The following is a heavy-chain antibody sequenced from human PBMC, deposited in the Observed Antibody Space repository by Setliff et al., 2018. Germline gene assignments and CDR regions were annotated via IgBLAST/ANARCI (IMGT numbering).Heavy chain of an antibody. D-gene: IGHD2-2*01. CDR1: GYTFTSYY. Sequence: ASVKVSCKASGYTFTSYYMHWVRQAPGQGLEWMGIINPSGGSTSYAQKLQGRVTMTTDTSTSTAYMELRSLRSDDTAVYYCARVLFHCSSTSCYLDAFDIWGQGTMVTVS. J-gene: IGHJ3*02. CDR3: ARVLFHCSSTSCYLDAFDI. V-gene: IGHV1-46*01. CDR2: INPSGGST.